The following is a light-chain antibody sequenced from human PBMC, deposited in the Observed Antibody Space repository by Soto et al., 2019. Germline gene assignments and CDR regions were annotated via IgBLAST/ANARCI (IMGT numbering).Light chain of an antibody. CDR2: DAS. CDR3: QQRSNWPPV. V-gene: IGKV3-11*01. J-gene: IGKJ3*01. CDR1: QSVSSY. Sequence: EIVLTQSPATLSLSPGERATLYCRASQSVSSYLAWYQQKPGQAPRLLIYDASNGATGIPARFSGSGSGTDFTLTISSLGPEDFAVYYCQQRSNWPPVFGPGTKVDI.